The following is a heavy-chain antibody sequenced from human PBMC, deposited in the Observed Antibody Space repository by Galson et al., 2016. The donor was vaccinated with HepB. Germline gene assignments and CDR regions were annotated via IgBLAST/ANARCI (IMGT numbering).Heavy chain of an antibody. Sequence: SVKVSCKASGYTFTTYGISWVRQAPGQGLEWMGWINPESGGTKYAQKFQGWVTLTRDTSISTAYMELNRLRSDDTAVYYCARGGDGYNYSSGWGNWFDPWGPGTTVIVSS. V-gene: IGHV1-2*04. CDR1: GYTFTTYG. J-gene: IGHJ5*01. CDR3: ARGGDGYNYSSGWGNWFDP. D-gene: IGHD5-18*01. CDR2: INPESGGT.